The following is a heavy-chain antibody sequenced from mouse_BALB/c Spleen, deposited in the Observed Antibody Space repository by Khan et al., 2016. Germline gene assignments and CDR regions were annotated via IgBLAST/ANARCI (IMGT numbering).Heavy chain of an antibody. J-gene: IGHJ2*01. CDR3: ARDRYDYFDY. V-gene: IGHV5-4*02. CDR2: ISDGGSYT. D-gene: IGHD2-14*01. CDR1: GFTFSDYY. Sequence: EVELVESGGGLVKPGGSLKLFCAASGFTFSDYYMYWVRQTPEKRLEWVATISDGGSYTYYPDSVKGRFTISRDNAKNNLYLQMSSLKSEDTAMYYCARDRYDYFDYWGQGTTLTVSS.